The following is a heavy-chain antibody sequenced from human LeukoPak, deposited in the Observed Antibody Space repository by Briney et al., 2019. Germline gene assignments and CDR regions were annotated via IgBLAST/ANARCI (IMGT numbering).Heavy chain of an antibody. CDR1: GFTFGDNW. Sequence: GGSLRLSCVASGFTFGDNWMNWVRQAPGKGLEWVANIKQDGSEKYYVDSVKGRFTISRDNAKNSLYLQMNSLRAEDTAVYYCARDCSSSWYYEYGYYYYYMDVWGKGTTVTVSS. CDR2: IKQDGSEK. CDR3: ARDCSSSWYYEYGYYYYYMDV. V-gene: IGHV3-7*01. J-gene: IGHJ6*03. D-gene: IGHD6-13*01.